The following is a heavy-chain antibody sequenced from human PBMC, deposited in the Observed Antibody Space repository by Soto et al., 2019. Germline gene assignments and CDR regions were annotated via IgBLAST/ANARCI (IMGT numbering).Heavy chain of an antibody. Sequence: GCSLRLSCAASVFRFSTSVRSWVRQAPGKGLQWVSSISGSGDRTYYADSVKGRFTVSRDNSKNTLYLDMNTVTADDTALYYCTWSFVARDAFDEWGQGTMVTVS. CDR1: VFRFSTSV. J-gene: IGHJ3*01. CDR2: ISGSGDRT. CDR3: TWSFVARDAFDE. V-gene: IGHV3-23*01. D-gene: IGHD5-12*01.